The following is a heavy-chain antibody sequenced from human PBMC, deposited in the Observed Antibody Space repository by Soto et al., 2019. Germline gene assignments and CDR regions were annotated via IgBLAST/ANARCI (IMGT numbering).Heavy chain of an antibody. CDR2: IHYSGST. CDR1: GGSSSSKDYN. Sequence: QVQLQESGPGLVKPSQTRSLTCTVSGGSSSSKDYNWSWIRQSPGKGLEWIGYIHYSGSTYYNPTLKSRVTIALDTSKNPFSLKLSSMTAADTAVYYCARENYGALTLDYRGQGTLVTVSS. CDR3: ARENYGALTLDY. J-gene: IGHJ4*02. V-gene: IGHV4-30-4*01. D-gene: IGHD4-17*01.